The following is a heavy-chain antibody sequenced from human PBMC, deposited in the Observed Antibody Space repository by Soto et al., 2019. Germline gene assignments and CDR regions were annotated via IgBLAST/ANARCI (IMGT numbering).Heavy chain of an antibody. CDR3: ARDLGGGSCFDY. Sequence: GGSLRLSCAASGFTFSSYEMNWVRQAPGKGLEWVSYISSSGSTIYYADSVKGRFTISRDNAKNSLYLQMNSLRAEDTAVYYCARDLGGGSCFDYWGQGTLVTVSS. CDR2: ISSSGSTI. D-gene: IGHD2-15*01. V-gene: IGHV3-48*03. J-gene: IGHJ4*02. CDR1: GFTFSSYE.